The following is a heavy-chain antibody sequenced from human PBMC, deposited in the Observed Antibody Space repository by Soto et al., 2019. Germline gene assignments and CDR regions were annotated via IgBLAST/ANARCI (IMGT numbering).Heavy chain of an antibody. Sequence: GGSLRLSCAASGFTFSSYAMSWVRQAPGKGLEWVAVISYDGSNKYYADSVKGRFTISRDNSKNTLYLQMNSLRAEDSAVYYCAKVRYDSSGYYSDDAFDIWGQGTMVTVSS. D-gene: IGHD3-22*01. CDR1: GFTFSSYA. J-gene: IGHJ3*02. V-gene: IGHV3-30*18. CDR2: ISYDGSNK. CDR3: AKVRYDSSGYYSDDAFDI.